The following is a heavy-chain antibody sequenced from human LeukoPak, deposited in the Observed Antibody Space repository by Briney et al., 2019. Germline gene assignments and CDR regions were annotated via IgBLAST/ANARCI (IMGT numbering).Heavy chain of an antibody. Sequence: GGSLRLSCAASGFTFSSYGMHWVRQAPGKGLEWVAVIWYDGSNKYYIDSVKGRFTISRDNSKNTLYMQMNSLRAEDTAVYYCARFNGGNSACVFDIWGQGTMVTVSS. CDR2: IWYDGSNK. CDR3: ARFNGGNSACVFDI. D-gene: IGHD4-23*01. J-gene: IGHJ3*02. V-gene: IGHV3-33*01. CDR1: GFTFSSYG.